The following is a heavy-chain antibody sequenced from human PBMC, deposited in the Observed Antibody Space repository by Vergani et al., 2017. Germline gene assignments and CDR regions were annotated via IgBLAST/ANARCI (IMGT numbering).Heavy chain of an antibody. J-gene: IGHJ6*02. V-gene: IGHV3-9*01. CDR1: GFTFDDYA. Sequence: EVQLVESGGGLVQPGRSLRLSCAASGFTFDDYAMHWVRQAPGRGLEWVSGISWHSGSIGYADSVKGRFTISRDNAKNSLYLQMNSLRAEDTALYYCAKAYYDFWSGYSLDYYYGMDVWGQGTTVTVSS. CDR3: AKAYYDFWSGYSLDYYYGMDV. CDR2: ISWHSGSI. D-gene: IGHD3-3*01.